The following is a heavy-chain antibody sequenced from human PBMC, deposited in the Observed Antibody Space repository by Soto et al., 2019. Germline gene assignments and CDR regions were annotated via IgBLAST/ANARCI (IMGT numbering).Heavy chain of an antibody. Sequence: SQTLSLTCAISGDSVSSNSAAWNWIRQSPSRGLEWLGRSYYRSKWYNDYAVSVKSRIAINPDTSKNQFSLQLNSVTPEVTAVYYCARDGYYYDCSGYLYPFDIWGQGTMVTVSS. J-gene: IGHJ3*02. V-gene: IGHV6-1*01. CDR3: ARDGYYYDCSGYLYPFDI. CDR2: SYYRSKWYN. CDR1: GDSVSSNSAA. D-gene: IGHD3-22*01.